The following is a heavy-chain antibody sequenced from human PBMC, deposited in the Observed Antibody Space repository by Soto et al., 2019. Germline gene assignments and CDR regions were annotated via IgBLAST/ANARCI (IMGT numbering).Heavy chain of an antibody. J-gene: IGHJ6*03. CDR2: IIPILGIA. V-gene: IGHV1-69*02. D-gene: IGHD2-8*01. CDR3: ASLIVPYYYYMDV. Sequence: SVKVSCKASGGTFGSYTISWVRQAPGQGLEWMGRIIPILGIANYAQKFQGRVTITADKSTSTAYMEPSSLRSEDTAVYYCASLIVPYYYYMDVWGKGTTVTVSS. CDR1: GGTFGSYT.